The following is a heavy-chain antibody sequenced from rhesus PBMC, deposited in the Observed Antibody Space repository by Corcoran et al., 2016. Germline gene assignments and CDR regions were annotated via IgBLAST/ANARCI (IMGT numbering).Heavy chain of an antibody. Sequence: QVQLQESGPGVVKPSETLSLTCAVSGGSISSGYDWSWCRQPPGKGLGGVGLFHCSCWHPHFHPSLQNPVPLSKAPSQNPFSLKLSSLTAADTAVFYCAGDPFCSGSFDYWGQGVPVTVSS. V-gene: IGHV4-76*01. J-gene: IGHJ4*01. D-gene: IGHD6-31*01. CDR3: AGDPFCSGSFDY. CDR1: GGSISSGYD. CDR2: FHCSCWHP.